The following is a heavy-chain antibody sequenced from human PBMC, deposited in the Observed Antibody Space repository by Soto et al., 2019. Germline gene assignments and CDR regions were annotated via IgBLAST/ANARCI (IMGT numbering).Heavy chain of an antibody. V-gene: IGHV3-30*18. J-gene: IGHJ5*02. CDR2: ISYDGSNK. Sequence: PGGSLRLCCAASGFTFSSYGMHWVRQAPGKGLEWVAVISYDGSNKYYADAVKGRVTISSDNSKNTLYLQMNSLRAEDTAVYYCAKVKDTAMSFDPWGQGTLVTVSS. D-gene: IGHD5-18*01. CDR3: AKVKDTAMSFDP. CDR1: GFTFSSYG.